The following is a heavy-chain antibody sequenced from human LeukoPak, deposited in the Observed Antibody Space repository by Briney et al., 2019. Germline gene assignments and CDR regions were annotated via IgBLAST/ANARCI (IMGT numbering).Heavy chain of an antibody. D-gene: IGHD2-2*01. CDR3: ARAALRLGYCSSTSCPSGYIDY. CDR2: IYYSGST. J-gene: IGHJ4*02. CDR1: GGSISSSSYY. V-gene: IGHV4-39*07. Sequence: SETLSLTCTVSGGSISSSSYYWGWIRQPPGKGLEWIGSIYYSGSTYYNPSLKSRVTISVDTSKNQFSLKLSSVTAADTAVYYCARAALRLGYCSSTSCPSGYIDYWGQGTLVTVSS.